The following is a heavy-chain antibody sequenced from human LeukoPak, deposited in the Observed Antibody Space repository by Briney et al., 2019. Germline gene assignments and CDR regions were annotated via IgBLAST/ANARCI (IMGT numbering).Heavy chain of an antibody. Sequence: SETLSLTCTVSGGSLSSGGYYWSWIRQHPGKGLEWLGYIYYSGSTYYNPSLKSRVTISVDTSKNQFSLKLSSVTAADTAVYYCARGPRAFLQPDFTFDSWGQGSLVTVYS. CDR3: ARGPRAFLQPDFTFDS. CDR2: IYYSGST. CDR1: GGSLSSGGYY. J-gene: IGHJ4*02. V-gene: IGHV4-31*03. D-gene: IGHD4-11*01.